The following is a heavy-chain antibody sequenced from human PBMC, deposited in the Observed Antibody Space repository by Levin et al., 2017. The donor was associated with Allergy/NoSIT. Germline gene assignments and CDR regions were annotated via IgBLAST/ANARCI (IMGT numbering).Heavy chain of an antibody. CDR1: GLTFGDYA. D-gene: IGHD2-2*02. Sequence: GGSLRLSCAASGLTFGDYAMHWVRQAPGKGLEWVSGISWNSGNVGYADSVKGRFTISRDNAKNSLFLQMNSLRPEDTALYYCVKSSAIEASGDYWGQGTLVNVST. CDR3: VKSSAIEASGDY. J-gene: IGHJ4*02. V-gene: IGHV3-9*01. CDR2: ISWNSGNV.